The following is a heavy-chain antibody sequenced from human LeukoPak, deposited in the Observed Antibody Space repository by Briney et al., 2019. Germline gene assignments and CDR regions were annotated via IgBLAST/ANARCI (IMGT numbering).Heavy chain of an antibody. D-gene: IGHD5-12*01. V-gene: IGHV1-2*02. CDR1: GYTFTNHP. CDR2: INPNSGDT. Sequence: ASVKVSCKASGYTFTNHPMHRVRQAPGQGLEWMGWINPNSGDTNYVQKFQGRVTMTRDPSISTAYMELSGLRADDTAVYYCARERYTAYGNFDYWGQGTQVTVSP. J-gene: IGHJ4*02. CDR3: ARERYTAYGNFDY.